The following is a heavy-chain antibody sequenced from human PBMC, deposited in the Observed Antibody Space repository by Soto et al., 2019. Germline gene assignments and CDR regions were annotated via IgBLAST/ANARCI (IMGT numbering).Heavy chain of an antibody. Sequence: SETLSLTCTFSVVSISSGNYYCSWIRQSPWKGLEWIGYIYSTGSSYYNPSLRSRVSMSVDTSKNQFSLNLSSVTAADTAVYFCARDGRPLWLSGRDWFDRWRQGTLVTVSS. CDR2: IYSTGSS. J-gene: IGHJ5*02. CDR1: VVSISSGNYY. V-gene: IGHV4-30-4*01. CDR3: ARDGRPLWLSGRDWFDR. D-gene: IGHD2-21*01.